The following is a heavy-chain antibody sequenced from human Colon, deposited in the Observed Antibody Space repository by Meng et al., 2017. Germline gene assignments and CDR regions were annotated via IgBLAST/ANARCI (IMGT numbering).Heavy chain of an antibody. Sequence: VPHPVPGPGLLRPPGTLFLASSVSGASICSDRHYCSWSRASRGRRLELIGNNYNTGNTNYNPSLASRVSMSRDTSKNHFSLHLTSVTAADTAVYYCARVNGDFDEAWFDPWGQGTLVTVFS. D-gene: IGHD4-17*01. CDR2: NYNTGNT. J-gene: IGHJ5*02. CDR3: ARVNGDFDEAWFDP. CDR1: GASICSDRHY. V-gene: IGHV4-61*03.